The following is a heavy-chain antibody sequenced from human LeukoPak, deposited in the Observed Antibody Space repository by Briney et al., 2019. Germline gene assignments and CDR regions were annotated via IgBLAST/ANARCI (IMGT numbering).Heavy chain of an antibody. CDR2: ISAYNGNT. Sequence: ASVKVSCKASGYTFTSYGISWVRQAPGQGLEWMGWISAYNGNTNYAQKLQGRVTMTTDTSTSTAYMELRSLRSDDTAVYYCARVLLGYCTNGVCSKDWFDPWGQGPLVTVSS. CDR1: GYTFTSYG. V-gene: IGHV1-18*01. D-gene: IGHD2-8*01. J-gene: IGHJ5*02. CDR3: ARVLLGYCTNGVCSKDWFDP.